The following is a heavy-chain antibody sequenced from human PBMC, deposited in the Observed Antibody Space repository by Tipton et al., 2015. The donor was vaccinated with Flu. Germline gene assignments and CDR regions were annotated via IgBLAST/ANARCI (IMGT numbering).Heavy chain of an antibody. CDR3: AKEARDDYGAWGAFDI. D-gene: IGHD4-17*01. V-gene: IGHV3-33*06. J-gene: IGHJ3*02. CDR1: GFTFSSYG. Sequence: SLRPSCAASGFTFSSYGMHWVRQAPGKGLEWVAVIWYDGSNKYYADSVKGRFTISRDNSKNTLYLQMNSLRAEDTAVYYCAKEARDDYGAWGAFDIWGQGTMVTVSS. CDR2: IWYDGSNK.